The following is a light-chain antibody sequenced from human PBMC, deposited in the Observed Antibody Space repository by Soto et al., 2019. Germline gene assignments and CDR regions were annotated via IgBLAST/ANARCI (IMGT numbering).Light chain of an antibody. V-gene: IGKV1-39*01. J-gene: IGKJ2*01. CDR2: RVS. Sequence: DIQMTQSPSSLSASVGDRVTIACRTSQRISSYLHWYQHKPGKAPKLLISRVSSLQSGVPSRFSGSGSGTDFTLTISSLQPEEFATYYCQQSYNIPYTLGQGTKLEIK. CDR1: QRISSY. CDR3: QQSYNIPYT.